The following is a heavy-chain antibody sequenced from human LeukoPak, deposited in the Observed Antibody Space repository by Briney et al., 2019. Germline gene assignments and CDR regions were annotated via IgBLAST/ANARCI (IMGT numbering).Heavy chain of an antibody. D-gene: IGHD6-19*01. CDR1: GFTFSSYS. Sequence: PGGSLRLSCAASGFTFSSYSMNWVRQAPGKGLEWVSSISSSSSYIYYADSVKGRFTISRDNAKNSLYLQMNSLRAEDTAVYYCARIGFSGVAGTSGYIDVWGKGTTVTVSS. V-gene: IGHV3-21*01. J-gene: IGHJ6*03. CDR3: ARIGFSGVAGTSGYIDV. CDR2: ISSSSSYI.